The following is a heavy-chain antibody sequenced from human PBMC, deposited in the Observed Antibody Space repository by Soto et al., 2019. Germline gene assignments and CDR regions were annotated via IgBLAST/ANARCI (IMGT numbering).Heavy chain of an antibody. Sequence: GGSLRLSCSASGFTFSGYWMTWVRQAPGKGLEWVANIKEDGSEKYYVDSVKGRFTISRDNPKNSLYLQMNSLRADDTAVYYCARPLYGSGSVWFDPWGQGTLVTVSP. V-gene: IGHV3-7*03. CDR1: GFTFSGYW. CDR3: ARPLYGSGSVWFDP. D-gene: IGHD3-10*01. J-gene: IGHJ5*02. CDR2: IKEDGSEK.